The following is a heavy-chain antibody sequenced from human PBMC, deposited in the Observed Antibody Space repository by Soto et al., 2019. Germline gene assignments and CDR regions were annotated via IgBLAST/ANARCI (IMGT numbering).Heavy chain of an antibody. Sequence: QVQLQESGPGVLKPSETLSLTCTVSGGSISNYYWSWIRQPPGKGLEWIGYIHYTGSTNYNPSLKTRVRLPVDTSTNHLSLHLSSVTAADTAVYYCARRLRVGAGIALDIWGQGTTVTVSS. CDR2: IHYTGST. CDR1: GGSISNYY. V-gene: IGHV4-59*08. D-gene: IGHD1-26*01. CDR3: ARRLRVGAGIALDI. J-gene: IGHJ3*02.